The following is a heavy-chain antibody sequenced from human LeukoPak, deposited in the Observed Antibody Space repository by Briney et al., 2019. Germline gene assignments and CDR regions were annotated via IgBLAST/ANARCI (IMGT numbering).Heavy chain of an antibody. V-gene: IGHV3-30*18. CDR2: ISYDGSNK. Sequence: GGSLILSCAASGFTFSSYGMHWVRQAPGKGLEWVAVISYDGSNKYYADSVKGRFTISRDNSKNTLYLQMNSLRAEDTAVYYCAKSDYWGQGTLVTVSS. CDR1: GFTFSSYG. CDR3: AKSDY. J-gene: IGHJ4*02.